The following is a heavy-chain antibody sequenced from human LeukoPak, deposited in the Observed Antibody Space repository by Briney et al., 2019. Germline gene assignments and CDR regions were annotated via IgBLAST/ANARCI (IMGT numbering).Heavy chain of an antibody. J-gene: IGHJ6*02. D-gene: IGHD6-19*01. CDR1: GFTFSSYG. CDR2: ISYDGSNK. CDR3: AKDSGQWLVNGMDV. Sequence: GGSLRLSCAASGFTFSSYGMHWVRQAPGKGLEWVAVISYDGSNKYYADSVKGRFTTSRDNSKNTLYLQMNSLRAEDTAVYYCAKDSGQWLVNGMDVWGQGTTVTVSS. V-gene: IGHV3-30*18.